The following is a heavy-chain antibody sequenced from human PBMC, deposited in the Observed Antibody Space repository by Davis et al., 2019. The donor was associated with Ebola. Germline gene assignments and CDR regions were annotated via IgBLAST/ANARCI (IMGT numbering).Heavy chain of an antibody. J-gene: IGHJ4*02. D-gene: IGHD3-10*01. V-gene: IGHV4-34*01. Sequence: SETLSLTCAVYGGSFSGYYWSWIRQSPGKGLEWIGEINHSGSTNYNPSLKSRVTISVDTSKNQFSLKLSSVTAADTAVYYCARAPWYYGSGSRYYFDYWGQGTLVTVSS. CDR3: ARAPWYYGSGSRYYFDY. CDR1: GGSFSGYY. CDR2: INHSGST.